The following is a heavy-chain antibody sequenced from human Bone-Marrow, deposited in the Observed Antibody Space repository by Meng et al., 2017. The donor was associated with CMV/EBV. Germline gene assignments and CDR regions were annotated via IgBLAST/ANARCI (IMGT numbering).Heavy chain of an antibody. D-gene: IGHD5-12*01. CDR3: ATGAGLRGYVGN. CDR1: GFTFSSYS. Sequence: GESLKISCAASGFTFSSYSMNWVRQAPGKGLEWVSYISSSSTIYYADSVKGRFTISRDNSKNTLYLQMNSLRAEDTAVYYCATGAGLRGYVGNWGQGTLVTVSS. V-gene: IGHV3-48*01. J-gene: IGHJ4*02. CDR2: ISSSSTI.